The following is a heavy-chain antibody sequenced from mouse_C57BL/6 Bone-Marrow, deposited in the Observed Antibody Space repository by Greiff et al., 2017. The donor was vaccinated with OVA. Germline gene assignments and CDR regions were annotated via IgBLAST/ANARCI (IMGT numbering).Heavy chain of an antibody. J-gene: IGHJ4*01. V-gene: IGHV1-81*01. D-gene: IGHD2-1*01. Sequence: QVQLQQSGAELARPGASVKLSCKASGYTFTSYGISWVKQRTGQGLEWIGEIYPRSGNTYYNEKFKGKATLTADKSSSTAYMELRSLTSEDSAVYICVRCRYFYSILWYAIYYWGQGTSVTVS. CDR1: GYTFTSYG. CDR2: IYPRSGNT. CDR3: VRCRYFYSILWYAIYY.